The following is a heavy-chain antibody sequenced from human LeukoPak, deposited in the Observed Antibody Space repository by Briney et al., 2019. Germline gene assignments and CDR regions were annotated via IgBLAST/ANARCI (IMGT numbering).Heavy chain of an antibody. CDR2: ISGGGHFT. CDR1: GFTFSSYA. Sequence: GGPLRLSCAGSGFTFSSYAMSWVRQGPGKGLEWVSGISGGGHFTYYASSVKGRFTISRDNSKNTLYLQMNSLGAEDTATYHCAKVGSDKYFFDYWGQGTPVTVSS. D-gene: IGHD2/OR15-2a*01. J-gene: IGHJ4*02. V-gene: IGHV3-23*01. CDR3: AKVGSDKYFFDY.